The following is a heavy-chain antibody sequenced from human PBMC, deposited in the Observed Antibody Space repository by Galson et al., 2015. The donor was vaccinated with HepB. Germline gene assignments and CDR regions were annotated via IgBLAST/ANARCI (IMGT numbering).Heavy chain of an antibody. CDR2: IIPIFGTA. V-gene: IGHV1-69*13. CDR3: ARERGIAAAVEFYYYMDV. J-gene: IGHJ6*03. Sequence: SVKVSCKASGGTFSSYAISWVRQAPGQGLEWMGGIIPIFGTANYAQKFQGRVTITADESTSTAYMELSSLRSEDTAVYYCARERGIAAAVEFYYYMDVWGKGTTVTVSS. CDR1: GGTFSSYA. D-gene: IGHD6-13*01.